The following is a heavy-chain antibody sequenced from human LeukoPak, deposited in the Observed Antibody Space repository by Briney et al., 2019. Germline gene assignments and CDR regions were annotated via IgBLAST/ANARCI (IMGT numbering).Heavy chain of an antibody. D-gene: IGHD4-17*01. Sequence: GGSLRLSCAASGFTFSSYAMHWVRQAPGKGLEWVAVISYDGSNKYYADSVKGRFTISRDNSKNTLYLQMNSLRAEDTAVYYCAREAGDYVIDYWGQGTLVTVSS. CDR2: ISYDGSNK. CDR3: AREAGDYVIDY. V-gene: IGHV3-30-3*01. CDR1: GFTFSSYA. J-gene: IGHJ4*02.